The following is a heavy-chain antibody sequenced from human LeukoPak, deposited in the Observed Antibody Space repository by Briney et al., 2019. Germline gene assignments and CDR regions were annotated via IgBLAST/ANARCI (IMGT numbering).Heavy chain of an antibody. CDR3: ARAIPRIFGGTEPPPQYFQH. D-gene: IGHD3-3*01. V-gene: IGHV3-21*01. CDR1: GFTFSSYS. CDR2: ISSSSSYI. J-gene: IGHJ1*01. Sequence: GGSLRLSCAASGFTFSSYSMNWVRQAPGKGLEWVSSISSSSSYIYYADSVKGRFTISRDNAKNSLYLQMNSLRAEDTAVYYCARAIPRIFGGTEPPPQYFQHWGQGTLVTVSS.